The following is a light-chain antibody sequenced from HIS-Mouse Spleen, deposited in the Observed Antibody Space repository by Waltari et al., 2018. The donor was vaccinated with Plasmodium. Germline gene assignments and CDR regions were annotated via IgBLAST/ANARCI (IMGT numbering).Light chain of an antibody. CDR2: KDS. V-gene: IGLV3-27*01. Sequence: SYVLTQPSSVSVSPGQTARITCSGDVLAKKYARGFQQKPGQAPVLVIYKDSERPSGIPERFSGSSSGTTVTLTISGAQVEDEADYYCYSAADNNLVFGGGTKLTVL. CDR1: VLAKKY. CDR3: YSAADNNLV. J-gene: IGLJ3*02.